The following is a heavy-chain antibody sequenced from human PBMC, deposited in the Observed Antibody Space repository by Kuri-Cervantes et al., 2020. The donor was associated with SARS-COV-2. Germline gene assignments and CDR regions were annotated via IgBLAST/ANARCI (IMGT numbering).Heavy chain of an antibody. D-gene: IGHD3-16*01. J-gene: IGHJ4*02. Sequence: ETLSLTCTVSGGSISSYYWSWVRQAPGKGLEYVANIQPDGNNKYYADSVKGRFTISRDNAKNLLYLQMNSLGAEDTAVYYCAREGNLGYWGQGTLVTVSS. CDR2: IQPDGNNK. CDR1: GGSISSYY. CDR3: AREGNLGY. V-gene: IGHV3-7*01.